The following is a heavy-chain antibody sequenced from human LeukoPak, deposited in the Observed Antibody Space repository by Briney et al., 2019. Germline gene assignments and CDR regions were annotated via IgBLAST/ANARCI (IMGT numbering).Heavy chain of an antibody. CDR3: ARATYYYDSSGYYVGLGFDY. D-gene: IGHD3-22*01. J-gene: IGHJ4*02. CDR1: GFTLSSYW. Sequence: PGGSLRLSCAASGFTLSSYWMTWVRQAPGKGLEWVSSISSSSSYIYYADSVKGRFTISRDNAKNSLYLQMNSLRAEDTAVYYCARATYYYDSSGYYVGLGFDYWGQGTLVTVSS. CDR2: ISSSSSYI. V-gene: IGHV3-21*01.